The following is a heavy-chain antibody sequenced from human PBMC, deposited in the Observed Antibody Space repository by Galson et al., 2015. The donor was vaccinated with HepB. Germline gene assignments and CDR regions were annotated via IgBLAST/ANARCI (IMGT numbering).Heavy chain of an antibody. CDR2: ISHDGYHI. CDR3: ARRLPSPSIVVLTPLNR. D-gene: IGHD3-3*01. CDR1: GFTFNTYA. Sequence: SLRLSCAASGFTFNTYAIDWVRQAPGNGLEWVAVISHDGYHIHYAGSVGGRFTISRGNSQDTVYLQMSSLRAEDTSVYYCARRLPSPSIVVLTPLNRWGPGTLVTVSA. J-gene: IGHJ5*02. V-gene: IGHV3-30-3*01.